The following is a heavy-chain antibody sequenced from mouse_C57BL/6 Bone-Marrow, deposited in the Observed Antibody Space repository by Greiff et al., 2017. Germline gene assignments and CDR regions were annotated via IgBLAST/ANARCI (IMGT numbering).Heavy chain of an antibody. Sequence: QVQLQQPGAELVRPGTSVKLSCKASGYTFTSYWMHWVKQRPGQGLEWIGVIDPSDSYTTYNQKFKGKATLTVDPSSSTAYMQLSSLTSEDSAVYYCAVYYSNPWWYFDVWGTGTTVTVSS. J-gene: IGHJ1*03. CDR3: AVYYSNPWWYFDV. CDR1: GYTFTSYW. CDR2: IDPSDSYT. D-gene: IGHD2-5*01. V-gene: IGHV1-59*01.